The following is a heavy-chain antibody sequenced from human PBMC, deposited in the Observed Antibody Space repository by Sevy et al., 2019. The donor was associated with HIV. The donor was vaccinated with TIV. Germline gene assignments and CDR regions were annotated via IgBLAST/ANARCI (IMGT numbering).Heavy chain of an antibody. CDR1: GFIFSDYA. J-gene: IGHJ2*01. Sequence: GGSLRLSCAASGFIFSDYAMSWVRQAPGKGLEWVSSISGGDDSTYYAYSVKGRFTVSRDNSKNTLYLQINTLRAEDTALYYCAKFGDYYDSGGYYWYFDFWGRGTLVTVSS. V-gene: IGHV3-23*01. CDR3: AKFGDYYDSGGYYWYFDF. CDR2: ISGGDDST. D-gene: IGHD3-22*01.